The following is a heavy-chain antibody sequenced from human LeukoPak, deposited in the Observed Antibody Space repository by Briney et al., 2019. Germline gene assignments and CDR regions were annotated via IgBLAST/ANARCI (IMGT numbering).Heavy chain of an antibody. CDR3: ARVATVTTESSAFGI. V-gene: IGHV1-2*04. Sequence: ASVKVSCKASGYTFTGYYMHWVRQAPGQGLEWMGWINPNSGGTNYAQKFQGWVTMTRDTSISTAYMELSRLRSDDTAVYYCARVATVTTESSAFGIWGQGTMVTVSS. J-gene: IGHJ3*02. CDR2: INPNSGGT. D-gene: IGHD4-17*01. CDR1: GYTFTGYY.